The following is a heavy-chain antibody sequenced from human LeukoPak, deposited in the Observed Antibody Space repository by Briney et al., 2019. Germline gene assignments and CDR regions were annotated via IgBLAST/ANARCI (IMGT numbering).Heavy chain of an antibody. J-gene: IGHJ4*02. CDR1: GFTFSSYA. D-gene: IGHD3-9*01. V-gene: IGHV3-23*01. CDR3: AKEIIAYDTLTEFDY. CDR2: ISGSGGST. Sequence: PGGSLRLSCAASGFTFSSYAMSWVRQAQGKGLEWVSAISGSGGSTYYADSVKCRFTISRDNSKNTLYLQMNSLRAEDTAVYYCAKEIIAYDTLTEFDYWGQGILVTVSS.